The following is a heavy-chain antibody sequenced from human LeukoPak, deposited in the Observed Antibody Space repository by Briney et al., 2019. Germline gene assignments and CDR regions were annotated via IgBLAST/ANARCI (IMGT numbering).Heavy chain of an antibody. CDR2: ISYDGSNK. D-gene: IGHD1-26*01. J-gene: IGHJ1*01. CDR3: AQDDDDTRPPPPHRSHYLGH. CDR1: GFTFSSYG. Sequence: GGSLRLSCAASGFTFSSYGMQWVRQAPGKALEWVAVISYDGSNKYYADSVKGRFTISRDNSKNTLYLQMNSLRAEDTDVYYCAQDDDDTRPPPPHRSHYLGHWRQSTLDPVSS. V-gene: IGHV3-30*18.